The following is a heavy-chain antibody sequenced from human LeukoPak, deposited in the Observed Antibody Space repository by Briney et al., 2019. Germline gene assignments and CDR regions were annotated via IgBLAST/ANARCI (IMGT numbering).Heavy chain of an antibody. CDR1: GFTFSSYW. V-gene: IGHV5-51*01. J-gene: IGHJ4*02. CDR3: AISGTDGSFDY. D-gene: IGHD1-26*01. CDR2: IYPGDSDT. Sequence: GGSLRLSCAASGFTFSSYWIGWVRQMPGKGLEWMGIIYPGDSDTRYSPSFQGQVTISADKSISTAYLQWSSLKASDTAMYYCAISGTDGSFDYWGQGTLVTVSS.